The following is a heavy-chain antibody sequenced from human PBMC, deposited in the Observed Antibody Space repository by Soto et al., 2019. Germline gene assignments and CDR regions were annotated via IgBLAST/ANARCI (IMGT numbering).Heavy chain of an antibody. CDR2: ISGDVSSR. Sequence: GGSLRLSCAASGFTFSNYWMHWVRQVPGKGLVWVSRISGDVSSRDYADSVKGRFTSSRDNAKNTLYLQMNSLRAEDTAVYYCARGIGYSAQDYWGQGTLVTVSS. J-gene: IGHJ4*02. CDR1: GFTFSNYW. CDR3: ARGIGYSAQDY. D-gene: IGHD1-1*01. V-gene: IGHV3-74*01.